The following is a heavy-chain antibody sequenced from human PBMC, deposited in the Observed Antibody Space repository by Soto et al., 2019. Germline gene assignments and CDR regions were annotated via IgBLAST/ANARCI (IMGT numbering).Heavy chain of an antibody. V-gene: IGHV3-53*01. CDR3: AIFSI. J-gene: IGHJ4*02. CDR2: IYSDGTT. Sequence: GGSLRLSCAASGFTVSSNYMNWVRQAPGKGLEWVSIIYSDGTTSYADSVKGRFTISRDNSKNTLHLQMNSLRAEDTAVYYCAIFSIWGQGTLVTVSS. CDR1: GFTVSSNY. D-gene: IGHD2-2*01.